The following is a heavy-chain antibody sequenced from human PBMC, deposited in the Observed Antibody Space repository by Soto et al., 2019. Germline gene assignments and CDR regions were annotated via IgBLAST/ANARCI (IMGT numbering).Heavy chain of an antibody. V-gene: IGHV3-21*01. CDR1: GFTFSSYS. CDR3: ARAVMGGSYSVDV. Sequence: PGGSLRLSXAASGFTFSSYSMNWVRQAPGKGLEWVSSISSSSSYIYYADSVKGRFTISRDNAKNSLYLQMNSLRAEDTAVYYCARAVMGGSYSVDVWGQGTTVTVSS. D-gene: IGHD1-26*01. J-gene: IGHJ6*02. CDR2: ISSSSSYI.